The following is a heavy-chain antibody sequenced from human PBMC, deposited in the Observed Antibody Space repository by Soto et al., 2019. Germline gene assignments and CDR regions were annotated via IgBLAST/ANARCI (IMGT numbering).Heavy chain of an antibody. CDR2: IKTDGSEK. CDR3: ASSISRGGNDY. V-gene: IGHV3-7*05. J-gene: IGHJ4*02. D-gene: IGHD3-10*01. Sequence: EVQLVESGGGLVQPGGALRLSCAASGFTFSDYWMSWVRQAQGKGLECGANIKTDGSEKYYVDPVKGRFTISRDNANNSLYLQINSLRAGATAVYYCASSISRGGNDYLCQGTLVAVSS. CDR1: GFTFSDYW.